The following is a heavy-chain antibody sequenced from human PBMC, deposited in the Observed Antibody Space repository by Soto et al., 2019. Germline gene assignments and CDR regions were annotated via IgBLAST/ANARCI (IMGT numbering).Heavy chain of an antibody. V-gene: IGHV4-39*01. CDR3: ATQTGQSYYFDY. J-gene: IGHJ4*02. CDR2: IYYSGST. Sequence: SETLSLTCTVSGGSISSSSYYWGWIRQPPGKGLEWIGSIYYSGSTYYNPSLKSRVTISVDTSKNQFSLKLSSVTAADTAVYYCATQTGQSYYFDYWGQGTRVTVSS. D-gene: IGHD6-19*01. CDR1: GGSISSSSYY.